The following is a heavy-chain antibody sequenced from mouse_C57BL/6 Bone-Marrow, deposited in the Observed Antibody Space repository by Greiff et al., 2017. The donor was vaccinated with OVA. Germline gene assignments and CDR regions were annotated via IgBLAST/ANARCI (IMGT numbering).Heavy chain of an antibody. CDR3: VREGDWLTGFDD. CDR1: GFTFNTYA. CDR2: ISSKSSNYAT. J-gene: IGHJ2*01. V-gene: IGHV10-3*01. D-gene: IGHD4-1*01. Sequence: EVKLMESGGGLVQPKGSLKLSCAASGFTFNTYAMHWVRQAPGKGLEWVARISSKSSNYATYYADSVKDRFTISRDDSQSMLYLQMNNLKTEDTAVYYCVREGDWLTGFDDWGKGPTLTVAS.